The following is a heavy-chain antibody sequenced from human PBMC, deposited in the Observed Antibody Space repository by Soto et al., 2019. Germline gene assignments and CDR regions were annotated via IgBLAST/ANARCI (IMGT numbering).Heavy chain of an antibody. CDR1: GGTFSSYA. J-gene: IGHJ6*02. CDR2: IIPIFGTA. CDR3: ARIVGAIVVVPAAIIDYYYGMDV. Sequence: SGKVSCEASGGTFSSYAISGVRQAPGQGLEWMGGIIPIFGTANYAQKFQGRVTITADESTSTDYMELSSMRSEDTAVYYCARIVGAIVVVPAAIIDYYYGMDVWGQGTTVTVSS. D-gene: IGHD2-2*02. V-gene: IGHV1-69*13.